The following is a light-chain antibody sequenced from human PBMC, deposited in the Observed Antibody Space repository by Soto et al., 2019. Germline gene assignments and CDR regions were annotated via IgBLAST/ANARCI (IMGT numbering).Light chain of an antibody. J-gene: IGKJ1*01. CDR2: GAS. V-gene: IGKV3-20*01. Sequence: EIVLTQSPGTLSLSPGERATLSCRASQSVSSSYLAWYQQKPDQAPRLLIYGASSRATGIPDRFSGSGSGTHFTLTISRLEPEDFAVYYCQQYGSSPRTFVQGTKVEIK. CDR3: QQYGSSPRT. CDR1: QSVSSSY.